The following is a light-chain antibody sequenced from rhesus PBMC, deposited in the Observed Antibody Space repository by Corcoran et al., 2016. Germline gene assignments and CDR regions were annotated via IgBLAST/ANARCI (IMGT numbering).Light chain of an antibody. Sequence: DIQMTQSPSSLSASVGDRVTITCRASENVNNYLNWYQQKPGKAPKLLIYKASTLQRGVPSRFSGSGSGTDYTFTISSRQSEDVATYYCQHNYGTPYSFGQGTKVEIK. CDR3: QHNYGTPYS. CDR2: KAS. V-gene: IGKV1-74*01. J-gene: IGKJ2*01. CDR1: ENVNNY.